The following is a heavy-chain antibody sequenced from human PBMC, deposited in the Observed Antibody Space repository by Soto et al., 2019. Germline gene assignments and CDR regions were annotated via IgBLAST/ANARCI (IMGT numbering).Heavy chain of an antibody. CDR1: GYTFTSYA. J-gene: IGHJ6*02. CDR3: ARLVRIVDYYYYGMDV. D-gene: IGHD1-26*01. V-gene: IGHV1-3*01. CDR2: INAGNGNT. Sequence: VASVKVSCKASGYTFTSYAMHWVRQAPGQRLEWMGWINAGNGNTKYSQKFQGRVTITRDTSASTAYMELSSLRSEDTAVYYCARLVRIVDYYYYGMDVWGQGTTVTVSS.